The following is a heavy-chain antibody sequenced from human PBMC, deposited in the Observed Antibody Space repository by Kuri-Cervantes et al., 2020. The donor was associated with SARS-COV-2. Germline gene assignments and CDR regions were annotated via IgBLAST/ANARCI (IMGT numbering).Heavy chain of an antibody. CDR2: IIPIFGTA. Sequence: SVKVSCKASGGTFSSYAISWVRQAPGQGLEWMGGIIPIFGTANYAQKFQGRVTITADESTSTAYMELSSLRSEDTAVYYCARGGWITGTTSAYYYYMDVWGKGTTVTVFS. CDR3: ARGGWITGTTSAYYYYMDV. D-gene: IGHD1-7*01. J-gene: IGHJ6*03. CDR1: GGTFSSYA. V-gene: IGHV1-69*13.